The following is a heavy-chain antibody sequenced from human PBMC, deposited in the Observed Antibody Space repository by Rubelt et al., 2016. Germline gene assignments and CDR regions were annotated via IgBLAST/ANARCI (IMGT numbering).Heavy chain of an antibody. Sequence: EVQLLESGGGLVQPGGALRLSCAASGFTFSNYAMSWVRQAPGKGLEWVSGISASGYSTYYAASVKGRFTISNDSSKITLSLQLTGVRAYDTAVYYWAKNDYGDYAGSFDYWGQGTLVTFSS. D-gene: IGHD4-17*01. J-gene: IGHJ4*02. V-gene: IGHV3-23*01. CDR2: ISASGYST. CDR3: AKNDYGDYAGSFDY. CDR1: GFTFSNYA.